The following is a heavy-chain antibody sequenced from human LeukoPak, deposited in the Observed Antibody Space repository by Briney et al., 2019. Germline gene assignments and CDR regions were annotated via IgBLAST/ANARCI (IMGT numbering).Heavy chain of an antibody. V-gene: IGHV1-69*05. D-gene: IGHD4-17*01. CDR1: GGTFSSYA. J-gene: IGHJ4*02. CDR3: ARDTGSASDD. CDR2: IIPIFGTA. Sequence: AASVKVSCKASGGTFSSYAISWVRQAPGQGLEWMGGIIPIFGTANYAQKFQGRVTITTDESTSTAYMEPSSLRSEDTAVYYCARDTGSASDDWGQGTLVTVSS.